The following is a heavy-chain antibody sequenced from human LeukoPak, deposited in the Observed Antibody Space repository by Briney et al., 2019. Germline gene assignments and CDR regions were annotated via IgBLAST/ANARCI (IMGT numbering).Heavy chain of an antibody. CDR2: IYYGGST. CDR1: GGSISTDSYY. Sequence: PSETLSLTCTVSGGSISTDSYYWGWIRQPPGKGLEWIGNIYYGGSTYYKPSLKSRVTILVDTSENQFSLNMRSVTAADTAVYYCTRDDGAYLAWGPGTLVTVSS. D-gene: IGHD3-16*01. J-gene: IGHJ5*02. V-gene: IGHV4-39*07. CDR3: TRDDGAYLA.